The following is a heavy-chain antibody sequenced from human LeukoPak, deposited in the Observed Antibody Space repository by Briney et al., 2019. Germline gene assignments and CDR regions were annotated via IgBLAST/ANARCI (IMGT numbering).Heavy chain of an antibody. V-gene: IGHV3-30*18. J-gene: IGHJ4*02. CDR2: ISNDGTNK. Sequence: GRSLRLSCAASGFTFSSSGMHWVRQAPGKGLEWVALISNDGTNKYYADSVKGRFTISRDNSKNTLDLQMNSLRAEDTAVYYCAKGVLYVGLRSPLDFWGLGTLVTVS. D-gene: IGHD2-8*01. CDR1: GFTFSSSG. CDR3: AKGVLYVGLRSPLDF.